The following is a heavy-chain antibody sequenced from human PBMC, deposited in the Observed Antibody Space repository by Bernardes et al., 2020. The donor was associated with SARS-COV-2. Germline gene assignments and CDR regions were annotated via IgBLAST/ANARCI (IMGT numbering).Heavy chain of an antibody. Sequence: GGSLRLSCAASGFTFSNYEMNWVRQAPGKGLEWISYISSSGSIIYYADPVKGRFTNSRDNARNSLYLQMNSLRAEDTAVYYCARDRGGLEDIVVVFGVTPNNWFDPWGQGTLVTVSS. CDR1: GFTFSNYE. D-gene: IGHD2-15*01. J-gene: IGHJ5*02. CDR3: ARDRGGLEDIVVVFGVTPNNWFDP. V-gene: IGHV3-48*03. CDR2: ISSSGSII.